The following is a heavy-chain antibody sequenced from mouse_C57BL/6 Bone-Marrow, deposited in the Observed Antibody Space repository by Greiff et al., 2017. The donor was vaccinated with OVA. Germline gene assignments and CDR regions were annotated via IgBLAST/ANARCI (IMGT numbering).Heavy chain of an antibody. Sequence: EVQRVESGGGLVQPGGSLKLSCAASGFTFSDYYMYWVRQTPEKRLEWVAYISNGGGSTYYPDTVKGRFTISRDNAKNTLYLQRSRLKSEDTAMYYCARGVGKRAMDYWGQGTSVTVSS. D-gene: IGHD3-1*01. CDR3: ARGVGKRAMDY. CDR2: ISNGGGST. V-gene: IGHV5-12*01. J-gene: IGHJ4*01. CDR1: GFTFSDYY.